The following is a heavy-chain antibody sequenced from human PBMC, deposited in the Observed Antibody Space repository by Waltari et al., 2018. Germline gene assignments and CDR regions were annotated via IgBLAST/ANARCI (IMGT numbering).Heavy chain of an antibody. CDR2: INHSGST. J-gene: IGHJ6*02. CDR1: GGSFRGYY. Sequence: QVQLQQWGAGLLKPSETLSLTCAVYGGSFRGYYWSWIRQPPGKGLEWFGDINHSGSTNYNPSLKSRVTISVDTSKNELSLKLRSVTAADTAVYYCATTRNYLQAVMDVWGQGTTVTVSS. D-gene: IGHD4-4*01. CDR3: ATTRNYLQAVMDV. V-gene: IGHV4-34*01.